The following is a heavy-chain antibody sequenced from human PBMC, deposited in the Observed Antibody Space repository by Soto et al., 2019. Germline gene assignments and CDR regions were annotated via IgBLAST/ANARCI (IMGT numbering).Heavy chain of an antibody. V-gene: IGHV4-4*07. CDR2: VYATGTS. D-gene: IGHD4-17*01. Sequence: SETLSLTCSVSGGSMSKFYWSWIRKAAGKGLEWMGRVYATGTSDYNPSLRSRIAMSVDISKKTFSLRLRSVTAADTGVYYCVRDGSKTLRDCFDPWGQGILVTVSS. CDR1: GGSMSKFY. J-gene: IGHJ5*02. CDR3: VRDGSKTLRDCFDP.